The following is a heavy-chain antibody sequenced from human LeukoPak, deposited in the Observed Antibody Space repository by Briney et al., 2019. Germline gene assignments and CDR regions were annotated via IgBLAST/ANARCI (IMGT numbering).Heavy chain of an antibody. Sequence: QPGGSLRLSCAASGFTINTNYMNWVRQAPGRGLEWLSVIYPGGVTKYAESVKGRFTVSRDNAKNSLYLQMNSLRAEDTALYYCAKGNWDSEFLSSSWYRSTAFDYWGQGTLVTVSS. J-gene: IGHJ4*02. V-gene: IGHV3-53*05. CDR2: IYPGGVT. D-gene: IGHD6-13*01. CDR1: GFTINTNY. CDR3: AKGNWDSEFLSSSWYRSTAFDY.